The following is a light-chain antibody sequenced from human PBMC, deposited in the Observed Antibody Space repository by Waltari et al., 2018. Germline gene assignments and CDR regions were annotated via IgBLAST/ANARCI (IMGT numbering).Light chain of an antibody. J-gene: IGKJ2*01. CDR1: QSIGTY. CDR2: AAS. Sequence: DIQMTQSPSSLSASVRDRVTITCRAGQSIGTYLHWYQHKPGEAPKLLIYAASTLQSGVPSRFSGSGSGTDFTLTLSSLQPEDFATYYCQQTYSSPTFGQGTKLEIK. CDR3: QQTYSSPT. V-gene: IGKV1-39*01.